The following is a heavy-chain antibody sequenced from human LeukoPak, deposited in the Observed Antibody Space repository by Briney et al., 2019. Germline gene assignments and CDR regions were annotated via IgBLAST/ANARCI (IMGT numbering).Heavy chain of an antibody. D-gene: IGHD3-3*01. CDR3: ARLGRTYYDFWSGP. CDR1: GGSISSSTYY. J-gene: IGHJ5*02. V-gene: IGHV4-39*01. CDR2: IYYRGST. Sequence: SETLSLTCTVSGGSISSSTYYWGWIRQPPGKGLEWIGTIYYRGSTYYNPSLKSRVTISVDTSKNQFSLKLTSVTAADTAVYYCARLGRTYYDFWSGPWGQGTLVTASS.